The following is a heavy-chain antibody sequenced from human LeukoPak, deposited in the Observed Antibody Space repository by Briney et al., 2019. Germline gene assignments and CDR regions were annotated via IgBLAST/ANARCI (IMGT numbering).Heavy chain of an antibody. D-gene: IGHD2-2*01. J-gene: IGHJ5*02. Sequence: SETLSLTCAVSGGSISSGGYSGSWIRQPPGKGLEWIGYIYHSGSTYYNPSLKSRVTISVDRSKNQFSLKLSSVTAADTAVYYCARDCRYCSSTSCYFWFDPWGQGTLVTVSS. CDR1: GGSISSGGYS. CDR3: ARDCRYCSSTSCYFWFDP. V-gene: IGHV4-30-2*01. CDR2: IYHSGST.